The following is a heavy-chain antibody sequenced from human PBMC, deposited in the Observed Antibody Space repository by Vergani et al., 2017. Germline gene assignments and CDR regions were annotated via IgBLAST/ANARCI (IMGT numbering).Heavy chain of an antibody. V-gene: IGHV3-48*04. D-gene: IGHD3-10*01. Sequence: VQLVESGGGLVQPGGSLRLSCAASGFTFSSYSMNWVRQAPGKGLEWVSYISSSSSTIYYADSVKGRFTISRDNAKNSLYLQMNSLRAEDTAVYYCARDMGSGFDYWGQGTLVTVSS. CDR2: ISSSSSTI. J-gene: IGHJ4*02. CDR1: GFTFSSYS. CDR3: ARDMGSGFDY.